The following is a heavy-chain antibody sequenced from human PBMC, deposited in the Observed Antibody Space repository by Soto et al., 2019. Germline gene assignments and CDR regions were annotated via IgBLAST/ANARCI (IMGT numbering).Heavy chain of an antibody. J-gene: IGHJ6*02. CDR1: GFTFSAYG. D-gene: IGHD1-26*01. CDR2: TSYDGSTN. Sequence: GGSLRLSCSASGFTFSAYGMHWVRQAPGKGLEWVAVTSYDGSTNFYADSLRGRFTISRDNSQNTLYLQMNSLRAEDTAVYYCAKVTFSGDYYYSYGMDVWGQGTTVTVSS. CDR3: AKVTFSGDYYYSYGMDV. V-gene: IGHV3-30*18.